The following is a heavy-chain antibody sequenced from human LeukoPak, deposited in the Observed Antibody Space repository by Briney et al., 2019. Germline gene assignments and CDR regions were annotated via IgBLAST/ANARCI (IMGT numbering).Heavy chain of an antibody. Sequence: GGSLRLSCAASGFTFSSYSMNWVRQAPGKGLEWVSSISSSSSYIYYADSVKGRFTIPRDNAKNSLYLQMNSLRAEDTAVYYCARVQGVRITGTTTGVGDYWGQGTLVTVSS. CDR1: GFTFSSYS. CDR3: ARVQGVRITGTTTGVGDY. CDR2: ISSSSSYI. D-gene: IGHD1-20*01. J-gene: IGHJ4*02. V-gene: IGHV3-21*01.